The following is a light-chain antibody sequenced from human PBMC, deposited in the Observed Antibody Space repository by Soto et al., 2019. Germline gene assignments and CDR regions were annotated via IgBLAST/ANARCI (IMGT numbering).Light chain of an antibody. CDR3: SSYTTISTYV. J-gene: IGLJ1*01. Sequence: QSALTQPASVSGSPGQSITISCTGTSSDVGAYNYVSWYQQHPGKAPKLMIYEVNNRPSGVSNRFSGSKSGNTASLTISGLQAEDEADYYCSSYTTISTYVFAAGTKLTVL. CDR1: SSDVGAYNY. V-gene: IGLV2-14*01. CDR2: EVN.